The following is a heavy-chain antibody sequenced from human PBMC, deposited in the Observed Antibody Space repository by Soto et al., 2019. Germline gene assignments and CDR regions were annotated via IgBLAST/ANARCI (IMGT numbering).Heavy chain of an antibody. J-gene: IGHJ3*02. CDR1: GYTFTSYG. D-gene: IGHD6-13*01. CDR3: ARAGIAAAALHDAFDI. Sequence: ASVKVSCKASGYTFTSYGISWVRQAPGQGLEWMGWISAYNGNTNYAQKLQGRVTMTTDTSTSTAYMELRSLRSDDTAVYYCARAGIAAAALHDAFDIWGQGTMVTVSS. V-gene: IGHV1-18*01. CDR2: ISAYNGNT.